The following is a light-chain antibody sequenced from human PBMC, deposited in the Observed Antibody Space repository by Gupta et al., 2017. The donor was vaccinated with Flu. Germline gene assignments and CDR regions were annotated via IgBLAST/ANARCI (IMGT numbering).Light chain of an antibody. V-gene: IGLV2-23*01. CDR3: CSLAGSATYA. CDR2: EDT. Sequence: QSALTQPASVSGSPGQSITISCTGTSSSVGNYNLVSWYQQQPGKAPKLMLYEDTKRPSGVSSRFSGSKSGNTASLTISGLQAEDEAEYYCCSLAGSATYAFGTGTRVNVL. CDR1: SSSVGNYNL. J-gene: IGLJ1*01.